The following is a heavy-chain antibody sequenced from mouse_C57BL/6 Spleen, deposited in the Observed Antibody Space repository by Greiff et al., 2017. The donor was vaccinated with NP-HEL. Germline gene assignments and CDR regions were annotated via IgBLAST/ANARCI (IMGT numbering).Heavy chain of an antibody. Sequence: EVQLQQSGPELVKPGASVKIPCKAYGYTFTDYNMDWVKQSHGKSLEWIGDINPNNGGTIYNQKFKGKATLTVDKSSSTAYMELRSLTSEDTAVYYCARKRENDYDDDYAMDYWGQGTSVTVSS. D-gene: IGHD2-4*01. CDR2: INPNNGGT. CDR3: ARKRENDYDDDYAMDY. J-gene: IGHJ4*01. CDR1: GYTFTDYN. V-gene: IGHV1-18*01.